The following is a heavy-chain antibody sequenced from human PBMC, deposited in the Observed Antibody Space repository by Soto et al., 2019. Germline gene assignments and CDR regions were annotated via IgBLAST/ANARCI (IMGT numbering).Heavy chain of an antibody. J-gene: IGHJ4*02. Sequence: QVQLQESGPGLVKPSETLSLTCTVSGGSVSSGSYYWSWIRQPPGKGLEWIGYIYYSGSTNYNPSLKSRVTRSVDTSKNQFSLKLSSVTAADTAVYYCARGWDGDWGVYFDYWGQGTLVTVSS. D-gene: IGHD4-17*01. V-gene: IGHV4-61*01. CDR1: GGSVSSGSYY. CDR2: IYYSGST. CDR3: ARGWDGDWGVYFDY.